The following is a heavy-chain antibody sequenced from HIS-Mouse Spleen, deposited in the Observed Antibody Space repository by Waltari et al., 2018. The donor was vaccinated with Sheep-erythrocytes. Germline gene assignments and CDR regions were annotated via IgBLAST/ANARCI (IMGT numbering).Heavy chain of an antibody. CDR2: ISDDGRNK. Sequence: QVQLVESGGGVVQPGRSLRLSCAASGFTFSSYGMHWVRQAPGKVLGWGAVISDDGRNKYYADSGKGRFTISRDNSKNTLYLQMNSLRAEDTAVYYCAKVRTVNYWYFDLWGRGTLVTVSS. CDR1: GFTFSSYG. J-gene: IGHJ2*01. CDR3: AKVRTVNYWYFDL. D-gene: IGHD1-1*01. V-gene: IGHV3-30*18.